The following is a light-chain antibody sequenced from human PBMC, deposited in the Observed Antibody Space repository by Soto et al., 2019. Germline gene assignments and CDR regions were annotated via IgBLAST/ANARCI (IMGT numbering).Light chain of an antibody. J-gene: IGLJ2*01. CDR2: EDN. V-gene: IGLV6-57*04. Sequence: NFMLTQPHSVSESPGKTVTISCTRSSGSIASNYVQWYQQRPGSAPTTVIYEDNQRPSGVPDRFSGSIDSSSNSASLTISGLKTGDEADYYCQSYDSGIVVFGGGTKVTVL. CDR1: SGSIASNY. CDR3: QSYDSGIVV.